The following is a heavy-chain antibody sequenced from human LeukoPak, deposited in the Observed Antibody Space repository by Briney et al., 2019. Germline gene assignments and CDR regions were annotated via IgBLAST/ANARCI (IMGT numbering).Heavy chain of an antibody. CDR1: GGSISSYY. Sequence: PSETLSLTCTISGGSISSYYWSWIRQPPGKGLEWIGYIYYTGSTNHNPSLKSRVTISVDTSKNQFSLKLSSVTAADTAVYYCARGFRSIDYSSSWYVSSPYYYYYMDVWGKGTTVTVSS. J-gene: IGHJ6*03. D-gene: IGHD6-13*01. V-gene: IGHV4-59*01. CDR2: IYYTGST. CDR3: ARGFRSIDYSSSWYVSSPYYYYYMDV.